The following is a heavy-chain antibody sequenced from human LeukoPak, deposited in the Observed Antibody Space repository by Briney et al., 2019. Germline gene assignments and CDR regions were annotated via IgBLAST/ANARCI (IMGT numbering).Heavy chain of an antibody. CDR3: ARETMVRGVLTGYYFDY. V-gene: IGHV3-7*03. J-gene: IGHJ4*02. Sequence: GGSLRLSCAGSGFTFSSHWMNWVRQAPGRGLEGVASAKREGSKEYYVDSVKGRFTISRDNAKNSLTLEMNSLTAEDTAVYYCARETMVRGVLTGYYFDYWGQGTLVTVSS. D-gene: IGHD3-10*01. CDR2: AKREGSKE. CDR1: GFTFSSHW.